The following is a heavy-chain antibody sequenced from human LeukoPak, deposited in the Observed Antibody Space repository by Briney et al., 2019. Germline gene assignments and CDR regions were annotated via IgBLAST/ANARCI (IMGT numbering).Heavy chain of an antibody. CDR3: ARDESGYDPFDY. J-gene: IGHJ4*02. Sequence: SETLSLTCTVSGGSISSYYWSWIRQPPGKGLEWIGEINHSGSTNYNPSLKSRVTISVDTSKNQFSLRLSSVTAADTAVYYCARDESGYDPFDYWGQGTLVTVSS. D-gene: IGHD5-12*01. CDR1: GGSISSYY. V-gene: IGHV4-34*01. CDR2: INHSGST.